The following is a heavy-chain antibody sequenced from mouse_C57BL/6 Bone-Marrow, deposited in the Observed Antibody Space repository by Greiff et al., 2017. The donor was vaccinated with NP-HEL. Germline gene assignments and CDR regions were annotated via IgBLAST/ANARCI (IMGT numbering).Heavy chain of an antibody. J-gene: IGHJ1*03. CDR3: ARDYYGSSYELDWYFDV. Sequence: QVQLQQPGAELVKPGASVKMSCKASGYPFPSSWITWVKQRPGQGLEWIGDIYPGSGSTNYNEKFKSKATLTVDTSSSTAYMQLSSLTSEDSAVYYCARDYYGSSYELDWYFDVWGTGTTVTVSS. V-gene: IGHV1-55*01. CDR2: IYPGSGST. CDR1: GYPFPSSW. D-gene: IGHD1-1*01.